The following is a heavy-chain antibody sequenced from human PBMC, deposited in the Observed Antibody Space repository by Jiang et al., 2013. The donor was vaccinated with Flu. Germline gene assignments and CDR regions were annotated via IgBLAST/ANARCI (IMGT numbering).Heavy chain of an antibody. V-gene: IGHV3-53*01. CDR3: ARGYCSGGDCYQGRNYFHY. Sequence: FTVSSNYMSWVRQAPGKGLEWVSILYSDDKTYYTDSVKGRFTISRDNSKNTLYLQMNSLRAEDTAIYYCARGYCSGGDCYQGRNYFHYWGQGILVTVSS. J-gene: IGHJ4*02. D-gene: IGHD2-15*01. CDR2: LYSDDKT. CDR1: FTVSSNY.